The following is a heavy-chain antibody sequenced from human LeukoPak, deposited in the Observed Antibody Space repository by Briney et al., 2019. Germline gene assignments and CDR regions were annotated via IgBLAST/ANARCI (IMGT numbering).Heavy chain of an antibody. CDR3: ARGHLVFDY. J-gene: IGHJ4*02. D-gene: IGHD1-26*01. CDR1: GGSISSYY. Sequence: PSETLSLTCTVSGGSISSYYWSWIRQPPGKGLEWIGYIYYSGGTNYNPSLKSRVTISVDTSKNQFSLKLSSVTAADTAVYYCARGHLVFDYWGQGTLVTVSS. CDR2: IYYSGGT. V-gene: IGHV4-59*01.